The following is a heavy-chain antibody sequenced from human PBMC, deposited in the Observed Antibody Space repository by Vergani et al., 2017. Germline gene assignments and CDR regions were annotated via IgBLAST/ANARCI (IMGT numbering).Heavy chain of an antibody. CDR3: ARLNWDDGWMDP. CDR1: GYSFTWYA. V-gene: IGHV7-4-1*02. J-gene: IGHJ5*02. D-gene: IGHD1-1*01. Sequence: QVQLEQSGSELKKPGASVKVSCKASGYSFTWYAMTWVRQAPGQGLEWMGWINTNTGNATFAQGFTGRFVFSVDTSVSTAFLQISSLKAEDTAVYYCARLNWDDGWMDPWGQGTLVTVSS. CDR2: INTNTGNA.